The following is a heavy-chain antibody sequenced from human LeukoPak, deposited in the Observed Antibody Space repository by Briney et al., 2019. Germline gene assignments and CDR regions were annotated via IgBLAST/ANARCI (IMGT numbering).Heavy chain of an antibody. CDR1: GFTFSSYS. CDR2: ISSSSSYI. D-gene: IGHD5-12*01. CDR3: ARIGYDDPNFDY. Sequence: GGSLRLSCAASGFTFSSYSMNWVRQAPGKGLEWVSSISSSSSYIYYADSVKGRFTISRDNAKNSLYLQMNSLRAEDTAVYYCARIGYDDPNFDYWGQGTLVTVSS. J-gene: IGHJ4*02. V-gene: IGHV3-21*01.